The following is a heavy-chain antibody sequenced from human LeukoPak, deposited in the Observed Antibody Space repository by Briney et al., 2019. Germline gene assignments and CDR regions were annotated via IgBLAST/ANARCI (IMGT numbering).Heavy chain of an antibody. CDR1: GGTFSIYA. J-gene: IGHJ4*02. CDR2: IIPIFGTA. D-gene: IGHD3-3*01. CDR3: ARDGQGITIFGVVPPESYFDY. Sequence: ASVKVSCKVSGGTFSIYAISWVRQAPGQGLEWMGGIIPIFGTANYAQKFQGRVTITADESTSTAYMELSSLRSEDTAVYYCARDGQGITIFGVVPPESYFDYWGQGTLVTVSS. V-gene: IGHV1-69*13.